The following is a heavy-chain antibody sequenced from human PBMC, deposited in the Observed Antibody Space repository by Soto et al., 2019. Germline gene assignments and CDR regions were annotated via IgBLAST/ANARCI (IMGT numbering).Heavy chain of an antibody. CDR2: ISYDGSNK. CDR3: ARDRDSSSRPTYWFDP. D-gene: IGHD6-13*01. J-gene: IGHJ5*02. CDR1: GFTFSSYP. V-gene: IGHV3-30-3*01. Sequence: GGSLRLSCAASGFTFSSYPIHWVRQAPGKGLEWVAVISYDGSNKYYADSVKGRFTISRDNSKNTLYLQMNSLRGEDTAVYYCARDRDSSSRPTYWFDPWGQGTLVTVSS.